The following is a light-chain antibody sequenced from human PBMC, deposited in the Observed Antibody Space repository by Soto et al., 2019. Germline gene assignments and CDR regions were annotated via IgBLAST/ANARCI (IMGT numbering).Light chain of an antibody. CDR1: QSISTN. Sequence: EIVMTQSPATLSVSPGEGATLSCRASQSISTNLAWYQQKPGQAPRLLIDSTSSRATGIPARFIGSGSGTEFTLTISSLQSEDFAVYFCQQYHDWPLTFGGGTRVEV. J-gene: IGKJ4*01. CDR3: QQYHDWPLT. CDR2: STS. V-gene: IGKV3D-15*01.